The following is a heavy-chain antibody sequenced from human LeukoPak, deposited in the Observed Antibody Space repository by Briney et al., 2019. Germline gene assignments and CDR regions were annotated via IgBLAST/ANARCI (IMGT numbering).Heavy chain of an antibody. CDR3: AKDPLRGVNTGY. V-gene: IGHV3-30*18. CDR2: IPYDGSNK. Sequence: GRSLRLSCAASGFTFSSYGMHWVRQAPGKGLEWVAVIPYDGSNKYYADSVKGRFTISRDNSKNTLYLQMNSLRAEDTAVYYCAKDPLRGVNTGYWGQGTLVTVSS. D-gene: IGHD2-8*02. J-gene: IGHJ4*02. CDR1: GFTFSSYG.